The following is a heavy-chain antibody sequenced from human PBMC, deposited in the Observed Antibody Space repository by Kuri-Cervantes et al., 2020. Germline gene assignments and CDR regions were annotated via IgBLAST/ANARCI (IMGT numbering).Heavy chain of an antibody. CDR3: AREGRFVYGAEYYYYGMDV. D-gene: IGHD4-17*01. J-gene: IGHJ6*02. CDR1: GFTFSSYG. Sequence: GGSLRLSCAASGFTFSSYGMHWVRQAPGKGLEWVAVIWYDGSNKYYADSVKGRFTISRDNSKNTLYLQMNSLRAEDTAVYYCAREGRFVYGAEYYYYGMDVWGQGTTVTVSS. CDR2: IWYDGSNK. V-gene: IGHV3-33*01.